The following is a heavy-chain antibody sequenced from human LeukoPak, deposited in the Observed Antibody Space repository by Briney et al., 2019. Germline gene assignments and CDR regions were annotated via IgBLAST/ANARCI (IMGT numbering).Heavy chain of an antibody. D-gene: IGHD1-1*01. CDR3: ARGRATTGTSPPRD. J-gene: IGHJ4*02. V-gene: IGHV7-4-1*02. CDR1: GYTFTSYA. CDR2: INTNTGNP. Sequence: ASVKVSCKASGYTFTSYAMNWVRQAPGQGLEWMGWINTNTGNPTYAQGFTGRFVFSLDTSVSTAYLQISSLKAEDTAVHYCARGRATTGTSPPRDWGQGTLVTVSS.